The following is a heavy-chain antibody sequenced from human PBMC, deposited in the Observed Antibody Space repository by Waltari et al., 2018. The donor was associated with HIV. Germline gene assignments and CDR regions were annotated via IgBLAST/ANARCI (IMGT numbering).Heavy chain of an antibody. CDR2: IKSKTDGGTT. J-gene: IGHJ2*01. CDR3: STYGDGVRYFDL. CDR1: GFTLSNAW. V-gene: IGHV3-15*01. D-gene: IGHD4-17*01. Sequence: EVQLVESGGGLVKPGGSLRLSCAASGFTLSNAWMSWVRQAPGKGLEWVGRIKSKTDGGTTNYAAPVKGRFTISRDDSKNTLYLQMNSLKTEDTAVYYCSTYGDGVRYFDLWGRGTLVTVSS.